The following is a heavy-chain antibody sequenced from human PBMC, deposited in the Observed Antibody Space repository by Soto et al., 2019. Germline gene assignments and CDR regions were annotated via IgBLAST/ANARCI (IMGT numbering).Heavy chain of an antibody. CDR3: AKDSGCSSTSCYANLDYYYYGMDV. Sequence: PGGSLRLSCAASGFTFSSYGMHWVRQAPGKGLEWVAVISYDGSNKYYADSVKGRFTISRDNSKNTLYLQMNSLRAEDTAVYYCAKDSGCSSTSCYANLDYYYYGMDVWGQGTTLTVSS. J-gene: IGHJ6*02. CDR2: ISYDGSNK. V-gene: IGHV3-30*18. D-gene: IGHD2-2*01. CDR1: GFTFSSYG.